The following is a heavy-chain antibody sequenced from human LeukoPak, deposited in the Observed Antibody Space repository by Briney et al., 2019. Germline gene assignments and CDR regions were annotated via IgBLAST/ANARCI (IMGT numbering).Heavy chain of an antibody. CDR2: LYNAGST. D-gene: IGHD1-26*01. Sequence: GGSLRLSCVASGFTVSNKYMSWVRQAPGKGLEWVSVLYNAGSTYYADSVKGRFTISRDNSKNTLYLQMNSLRAEDTAVYYCAKDIPIVGAIAYWGQGTLVTVSS. V-gene: IGHV3-53*01. CDR1: GFTVSNKY. CDR3: AKDIPIVGAIAY. J-gene: IGHJ4*02.